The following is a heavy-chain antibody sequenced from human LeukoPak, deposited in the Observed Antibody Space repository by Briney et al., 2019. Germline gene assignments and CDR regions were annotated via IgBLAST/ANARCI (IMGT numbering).Heavy chain of an antibody. D-gene: IGHD5-18*01. J-gene: IGHJ4*02. V-gene: IGHV4-4*07. CDR2: IYTSGST. CDR3: ARENDRYGRIDY. CDR1: GGSISSYY. Sequence: SSETLSLTCTVSGGSISSYYWSWIRQPAGKGLEWIGRIYTSGSTNYNPSLKSRVTMSVDTSKNQFSLRLSSVTAADTAVYYCARENDRYGRIDYWGQGTQVTVSS.